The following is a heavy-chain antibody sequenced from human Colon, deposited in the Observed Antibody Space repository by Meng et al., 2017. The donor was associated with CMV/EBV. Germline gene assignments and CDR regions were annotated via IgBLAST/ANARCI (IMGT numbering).Heavy chain of an antibody. CDR2: IKQDGSEK. V-gene: IGHV3-7*01. D-gene: IGHD6-13*01. Sequence: GESLKISCAASGFTFSSYWMSWVRQAPGKGLEWVANIKQDGSEKYYVDSVKGRFTISRDNAKNSLYLQMNSLRAEDTAVYYCARDSPYSSSWYPWHYYYYGMDVWGQGTTVTVSS. J-gene: IGHJ6*02. CDR1: GFTFSSYW. CDR3: ARDSPYSSSWYPWHYYYYGMDV.